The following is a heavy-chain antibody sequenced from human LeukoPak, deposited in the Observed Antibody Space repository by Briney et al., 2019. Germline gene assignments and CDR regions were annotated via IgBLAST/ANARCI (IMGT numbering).Heavy chain of an antibody. CDR3: AKGLGLLWFGEARVWFDP. CDR1: GGSFSDYY. D-gene: IGHD3-10*01. V-gene: IGHV4-34*01. J-gene: IGHJ5*02. Sequence: SAPQSLTWAVYGGSFSDYYWCWLRQPPGRGVEWVGEFHHSGSTNYSPSLKSRVTISVDRSKNQFSLKLSTVTAADTAVYFCAKGLGLLWFGEARVWFDPWGQGTLVTVSS. CDR2: FHHSGST.